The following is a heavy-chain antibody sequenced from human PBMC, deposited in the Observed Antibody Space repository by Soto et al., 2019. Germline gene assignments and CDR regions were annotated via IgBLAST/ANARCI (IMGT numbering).Heavy chain of an antibody. J-gene: IGHJ4*02. V-gene: IGHV3-15*01. CDR1: GFTFSNAW. CDR3: TTEVRQSSPYYFDY. CDR2: IKSKTDGGTT. D-gene: IGHD1-26*01. Sequence: GGSLRLSCAASGFTFSNAWMSWVRQAPGKGLEWVGRIKSKTDGGTTDYAAPVKGRFTISRDDSKNTLYLQMNSLKTEDTAVYYCTTEVRQSSPYYFDYWGQGTLVTVSS.